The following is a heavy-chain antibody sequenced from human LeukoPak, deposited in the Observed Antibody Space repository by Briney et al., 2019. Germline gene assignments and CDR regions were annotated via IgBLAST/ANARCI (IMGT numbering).Heavy chain of an antibody. CDR2: IYYSGST. J-gene: IGHJ4*02. Sequence: SETLSLTCTVSGGSISSSSYYWGWIRQPPGKGLEWIGSIYYSGSTYYNPSPKSRVTISVDTSKNQFSLKLSSVPAADTAVYYCARRVSGYSSSWYGRYFDYWGQGTLVTVSS. V-gene: IGHV4-39*01. D-gene: IGHD6-13*01. CDR1: GGSISSSSYY. CDR3: ARRVSGYSSSWYGRYFDY.